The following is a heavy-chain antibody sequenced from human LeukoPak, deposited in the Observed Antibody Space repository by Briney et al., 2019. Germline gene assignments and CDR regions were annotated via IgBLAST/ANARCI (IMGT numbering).Heavy chain of an antibody. D-gene: IGHD6-19*01. J-gene: IGHJ4*02. CDR3: ASIPRWGWAFDY. V-gene: IGHV4-39*07. Sequence: SETLSLTCTVSGGSISSYYWGWIRQPPGKGLEWIGSIYYSGSTYYNPSLKSRVTISVDTSKNQFSLKLSSVTAADTAVYYCASIPRWGWAFDYWGQGTLVTVSS. CDR2: IYYSGST. CDR1: GGSISSYY.